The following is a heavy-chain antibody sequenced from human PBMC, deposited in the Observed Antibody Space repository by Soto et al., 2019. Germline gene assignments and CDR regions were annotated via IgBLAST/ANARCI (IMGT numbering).Heavy chain of an antibody. CDR1: GFTFGRYA. J-gene: IGHJ6*02. V-gene: IGHV3-23*04. D-gene: IGHD6-6*01. CDR2: ISGNGGSI. Sequence: EVQLVQSGGGLVQPGGSQTLSCAASGFTFGRYAMNWVRQAPGKGLEWVSTISGNGGSIYYADSVKGRFTISRDNSKDTLYLLMTSLTTEDTATYFCAKIRVPDYAIDVWGQGTTVTVSS. CDR3: AKIRVPDYAIDV.